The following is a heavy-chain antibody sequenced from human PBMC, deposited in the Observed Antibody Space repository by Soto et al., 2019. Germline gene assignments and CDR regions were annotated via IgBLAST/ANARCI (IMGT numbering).Heavy chain of an antibody. Sequence: GSLRLSCAASGXTFSDYYMSWIRLAPGKGLEWVSYIISSSSYTNYADAVKGLFNISRENAKNSLYLQMNSLRAEETAVYYCARDVRNYYGSGNAFDIWGQGTMGTVSS. V-gene: IGHV3-11*06. D-gene: IGHD3-10*01. CDR1: GXTFSDYY. CDR3: ARDVRNYYGSGNAFDI. J-gene: IGHJ3*02. CDR2: IISSSSYT.